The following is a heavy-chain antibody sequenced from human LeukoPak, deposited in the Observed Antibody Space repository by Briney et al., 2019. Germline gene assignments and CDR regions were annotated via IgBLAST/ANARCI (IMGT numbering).Heavy chain of an antibody. CDR1: GGTFSSYA. CDR3: ASGYYYDSSGYYDNYMDV. Sequence: SVKVSCKASGGTFSSYAISWVRQGPGQGLEWMGRIIPIFGTANYAQKFQGRVTITTDESTSTAYMELSSLRSEDTAVYYCASGYYYDSSGYYDNYMDVWGKGTTVTVSS. D-gene: IGHD3-22*01. J-gene: IGHJ6*03. CDR2: IIPIFGTA. V-gene: IGHV1-69*05.